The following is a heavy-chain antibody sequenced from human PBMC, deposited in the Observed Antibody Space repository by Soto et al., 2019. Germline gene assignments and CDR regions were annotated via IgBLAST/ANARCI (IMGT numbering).Heavy chain of an antibody. D-gene: IGHD3-10*01. V-gene: IGHV3-11*01. Sequence: GGSLRLSCAASGFTFSDYYMSWIRQAPGKGLEWVSYISSSGSTIYYADSVKGRFTISRDNAKNSLYLQMNSLRAEDTAVYYCAREVRERPPFYYGSGSINYYYYYMDVWGKGTTVTVSS. CDR1: GFTFSDYY. J-gene: IGHJ6*03. CDR2: ISSSGSTI. CDR3: AREVRERPPFYYGSGSINYYYYYMDV.